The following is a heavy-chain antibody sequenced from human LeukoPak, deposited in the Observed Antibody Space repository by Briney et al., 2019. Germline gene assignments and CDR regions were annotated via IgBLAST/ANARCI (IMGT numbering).Heavy chain of an antibody. CDR1: GFTVSSNY. J-gene: IGHJ3*02. CDR3: ARGSRYQLPNDAFDI. V-gene: IGHV3-66*01. D-gene: IGHD2-2*01. CDR2: IYSGGST. Sequence: GGSLRLSCAASGFTVSSNYMSWVRQAPGKGLEWVSVIYSGGSTYYADSVKGRFTISRDNAKNSLYLQMNSLRAEDTAVYYCARGSRYQLPNDAFDIWGQGTMVTVSS.